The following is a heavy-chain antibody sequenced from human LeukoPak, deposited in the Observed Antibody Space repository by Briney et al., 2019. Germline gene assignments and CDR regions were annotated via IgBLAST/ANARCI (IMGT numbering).Heavy chain of an antibody. Sequence: GGSLRLSCAASGFTFSSYAMSWVRQAPGKGLEWVSAISGSGGSTYYADSVKGRFTISRDNAKNSLHLQMNSLRAEDTAVYYCARRGAYQEFDPWGQGTLVTVSS. V-gene: IGHV3-23*01. D-gene: IGHD2-2*01. CDR1: GFTFSSYA. J-gene: IGHJ5*02. CDR2: ISGSGGST. CDR3: ARRGAYQEFDP.